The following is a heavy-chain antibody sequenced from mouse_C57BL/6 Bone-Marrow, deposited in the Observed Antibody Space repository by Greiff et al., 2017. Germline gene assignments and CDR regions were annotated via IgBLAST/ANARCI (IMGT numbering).Heavy chain of an antibody. J-gene: IGHJ2*01. CDR3: ARRGYYGSSLYFDY. CDR1: GYAFSSSW. Sequence: VKLMESGPELVKPGASVKISCKASGYAFSSSWMNWVKQRPGKGLEWIGRIYPGDGDTNYNGKFKGKDTLTADKSSSTAYMQLSSLTSEDSAVYFCARRGYYGSSLYFDYWGQGTTLTVSS. CDR2: IYPGDGDT. D-gene: IGHD1-1*01. V-gene: IGHV1-82*01.